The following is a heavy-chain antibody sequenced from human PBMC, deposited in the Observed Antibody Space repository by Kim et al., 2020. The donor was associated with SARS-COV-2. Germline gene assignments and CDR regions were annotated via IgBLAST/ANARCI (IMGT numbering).Heavy chain of an antibody. V-gene: IGHV3-7*01. J-gene: IGHJ4*02. CDR2: IEKAGSER. CDR1: GFTFSSYV. Sequence: GGSLRLSCAASGFTFSSYVINWVRQAPGKGLEWVSRIEKAGSERYYVSSVEGRFTISRDNAKNSLYLQMNSLRAEDTGVYYCARDRSYSLDYWGQGTLVTVYS. D-gene: IGHD1-26*01. CDR3: ARDRSYSLDY.